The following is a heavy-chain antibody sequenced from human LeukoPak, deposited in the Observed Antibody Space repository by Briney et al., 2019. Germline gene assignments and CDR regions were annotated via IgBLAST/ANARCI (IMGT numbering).Heavy chain of an antibody. CDR2: IYYSGST. J-gene: IGHJ4*02. V-gene: IGHV4-39*01. Sequence: PSETLSLICTVSGGSISSSSYYWGWIRQPPGKGLEWIGSIYYSGSTYYNPSLKSRVTISVDTSKNQFSLKLSSVTAADTAVYYCARHIPPPYYDILTGYSLFDYWGQGTLVTVSS. CDR1: GGSISSSSYY. CDR3: ARHIPPPYYDILTGYSLFDY. D-gene: IGHD3-9*01.